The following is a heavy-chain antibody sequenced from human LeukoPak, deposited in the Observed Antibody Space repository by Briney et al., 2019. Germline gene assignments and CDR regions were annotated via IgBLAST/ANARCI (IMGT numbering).Heavy chain of an antibody. CDR1: GFTFSSYS. CDR2: ISSSSSYI. J-gene: IGHJ4*02. D-gene: IGHD6-13*01. Sequence: GGSLRLSCAASGFTFSSYSMNWVRQAPGKGLEWVSSISSSSSYIYYADSVKGRFTISRDNAGNTLFLQMNSLRAEDTAVYYCATLAAADTDYWGQGTLVTVSS. CDR3: ATLAAADTDY. V-gene: IGHV3-21*01.